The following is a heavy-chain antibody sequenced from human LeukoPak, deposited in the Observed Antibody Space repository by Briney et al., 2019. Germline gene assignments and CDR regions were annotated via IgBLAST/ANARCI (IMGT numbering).Heavy chain of an antibody. D-gene: IGHD6-6*01. CDR2: INANSGGT. V-gene: IGHV1-2*02. Sequence: ASVKVSCKASGYTFTGYYMHCVRQAPGQGLEWMVWINANSGGTNYAQKFQGRVTMTRDTSISTAYMELSRLSSDDTAVYYCARSIKSIAAPYYYYYMDVWGKGTTVTVSS. CDR1: GYTFTGYY. CDR3: ARSIKSIAAPYYYYYMDV. J-gene: IGHJ6*03.